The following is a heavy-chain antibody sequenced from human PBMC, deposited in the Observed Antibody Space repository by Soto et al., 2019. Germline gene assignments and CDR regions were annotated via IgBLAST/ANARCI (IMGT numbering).Heavy chain of an antibody. CDR1: GYKFITYG. CDR3: ARGLGTNGLDV. D-gene: IGHD3-16*01. V-gene: IGHV1-18*04. J-gene: IGHJ6*02. CDR2: ISTYSGNT. Sequence: ASVKVSCKASGYKFITYGITWVRQAPGQGLEWMGGISTYSGNTDYAQSRQDRVTMTTDTSTSPVYMELGSLRSDDTAGYYCARGLGTNGLDVWGQGTAVTVSS.